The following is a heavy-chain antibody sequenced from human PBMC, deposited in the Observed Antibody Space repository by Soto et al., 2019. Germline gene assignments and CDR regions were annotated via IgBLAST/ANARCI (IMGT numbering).Heavy chain of an antibody. V-gene: IGHV3-7*01. CDR2: IKQDGSEK. Sequence: GGSLRLSCAASGFTFSSYWMSWVRQAPGKGLEWVANIKQDGSEKYYVDSVKGRFTISRDNAKNSLYRQMNSLRAEDTAVYYCARDRQDKVGSWYTSYYYYYMDVWGKGTTVTVSS. CDR3: ARDRQDKVGSWYTSYYYYYMDV. CDR1: GFTFSSYW. J-gene: IGHJ6*03. D-gene: IGHD6-13*01.